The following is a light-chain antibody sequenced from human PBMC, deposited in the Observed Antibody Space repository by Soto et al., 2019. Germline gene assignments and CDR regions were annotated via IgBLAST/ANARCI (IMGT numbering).Light chain of an antibody. V-gene: IGKV4-1*01. CDR3: QQYYNTPLT. CDR1: QSILYSSNNKNY. CDR2: WAS. J-gene: IGKJ4*01. Sequence: DIVMTQSPDSLAVSLGERATINCKSNQSILYSSNNKNYLTWYQQKPGQPPKLLLDWASTRESGVPDRFSGSGSGTDFTLTISSLQAEDVAVYYCQQYYNTPLTFGGGTKVEIK.